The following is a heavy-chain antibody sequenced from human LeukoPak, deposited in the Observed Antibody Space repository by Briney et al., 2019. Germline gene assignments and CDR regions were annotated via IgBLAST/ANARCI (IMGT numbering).Heavy chain of an antibody. J-gene: IGHJ6*02. Sequence: SQTLSLTCAISGDSVSSGSSAWNWIRQSPSRGLEWLGRTFYRSRWNYEYAVSVKSRMTINPDTSKNQFSLQLNSVTPEDTAVYYCARDTTVTRYYYYYYGMDVWGQGTTVAVSS. V-gene: IGHV6-1*01. CDR1: GDSVSSGSSA. D-gene: IGHD4-11*01. CDR2: TFYRSRWNY. CDR3: ARDTTVTRYYYYYYGMDV.